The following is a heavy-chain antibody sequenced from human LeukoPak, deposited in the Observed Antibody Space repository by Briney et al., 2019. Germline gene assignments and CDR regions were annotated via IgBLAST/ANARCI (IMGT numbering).Heavy chain of an antibody. CDR2: INHSGST. Sequence: PSETLSLTCAVYGGSFSGYYWSWIRQPPGKGLEWIGEINHSGSTNYNPSLKSRVTISVDTSKNQFSLKLSSVTAADTAVYYCARQWLEKPFDYWGQGTLVTVSS. CDR1: GGSFSGYY. CDR3: ARQWLEKPFDY. D-gene: IGHD6-19*01. V-gene: IGHV4-34*01. J-gene: IGHJ4*02.